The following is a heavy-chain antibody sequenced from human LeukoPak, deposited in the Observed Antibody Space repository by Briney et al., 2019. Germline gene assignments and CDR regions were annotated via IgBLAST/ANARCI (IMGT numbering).Heavy chain of an antibody. D-gene: IGHD3-10*01. J-gene: IGHJ4*02. CDR2: IYYSGSA. CDR3: ARVGTMVRGVIDY. V-gene: IGHV4-59*01. Sequence: NPSETLSLTCTVSGGSISSYYWKWVRQPPGKGLEWIWYIYYSGSANYNPSLKSRVTISVDTSKNQFSLKLSSVTTADTAVYYCARVGTMVRGVIDYWGQGTLVTVSS. CDR1: GGSISSYY.